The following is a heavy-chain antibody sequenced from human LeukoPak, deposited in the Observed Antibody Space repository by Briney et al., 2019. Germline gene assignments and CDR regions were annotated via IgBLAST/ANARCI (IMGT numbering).Heavy chain of an antibody. D-gene: IGHD3-10*01. CDR3: ARDRYYGSGSYRGMDV. Sequence: SETLSLTCADSGGSISSSNWWSWVRQPPGKGLEWIGEIYHSGSTNYNPSLKSRVTISVDKSKNQFSLKLSSVTAADTAVYYCARDRYYGSGSYRGMDVWGKGTTVTVSS. CDR1: GGSISSSNW. CDR2: IYHSGST. J-gene: IGHJ6*04. V-gene: IGHV4-4*02.